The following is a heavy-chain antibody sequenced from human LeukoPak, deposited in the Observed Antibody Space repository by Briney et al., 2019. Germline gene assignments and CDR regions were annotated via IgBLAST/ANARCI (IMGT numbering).Heavy chain of an antibody. CDR3: ASTTGRRRAFDI. CDR2: IYYSGST. J-gene: IGHJ3*02. D-gene: IGHD4-17*01. V-gene: IGHV4-30-4*01. Sequence: SETLSLTCTVYGGSISSGDYYWSWIRQPPGKGLEWIGYIYYSGSTYYNPSLKSRVTISVDTSKNQFSLKLSSVTAADTAVYYCASTTGRRRAFDIWGQGTMVTVSS. CDR1: GGSISSGDYY.